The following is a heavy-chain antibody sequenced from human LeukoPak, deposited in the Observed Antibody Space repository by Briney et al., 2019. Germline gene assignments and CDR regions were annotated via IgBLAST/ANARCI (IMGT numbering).Heavy chain of an antibody. V-gene: IGHV3-9*01. Sequence: GRSLRLSCAASGFTFDDYAMHWVRPAPGKGLEWVSGISWNSGSIGYADSVKGRFTISRDNAKNSLYLQMNSLRAEDTALYYCAKGGDPVLRWFGELISYGMDVWGQGTTVTVSS. CDR1: GFTFDDYA. CDR3: AKGGDPVLRWFGELISYGMDV. D-gene: IGHD3-10*01. CDR2: ISWNSGSI. J-gene: IGHJ6*02.